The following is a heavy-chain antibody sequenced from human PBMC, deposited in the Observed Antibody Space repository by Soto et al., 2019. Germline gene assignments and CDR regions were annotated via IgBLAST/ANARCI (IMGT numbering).Heavy chain of an antibody. CDR2: IWYDGRNK. D-gene: IGHD3-3*01. V-gene: IGHV3-33*01. J-gene: IGHJ3*02. CDR3: VRWSGGGCYHDAFDI. Sequence: QVQLVESGGGVVQPGRSLRLSCTASGFTFSNYGMHWVRQAPGKGLEWVAVIWYDGRNKHYADSVMGRFTISRDNSKNTMFLQMNSLRAKDTAVYYCVRWSGGGCYHDAFDIWGQGTMVTV. CDR1: GFTFSNYG.